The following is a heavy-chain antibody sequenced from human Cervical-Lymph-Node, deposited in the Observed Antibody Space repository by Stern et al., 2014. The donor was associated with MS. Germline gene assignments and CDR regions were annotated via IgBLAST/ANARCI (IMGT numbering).Heavy chain of an antibody. V-gene: IGHV4-59*08. D-gene: IGHD6-6*01. CDR2: ISSSGGT. CDR1: GGSTSSYY. CDR3: ARGYTTSSGRPDY. Sequence: QLQLQESGPGLVKPSETLSLTCTVSGGSTSSYYWSWIRQPPGKGLEWIGYISSSGGTKYNPSLKSRVTISVDTSKNQVAPHLSSVTAADAAVYYCARGYTTSSGRPDYWGQGTLVTVST. J-gene: IGHJ4*02.